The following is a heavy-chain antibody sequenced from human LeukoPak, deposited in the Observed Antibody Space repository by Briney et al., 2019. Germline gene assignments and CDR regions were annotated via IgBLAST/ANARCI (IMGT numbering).Heavy chain of an antibody. D-gene: IGHD4-23*01. V-gene: IGHV4-4*02. CDR1: GGSISSNNW. J-gene: IGHJ3*02. CDR2: IYHSGRT. Sequence: SETLSLTCAVSGGSISSNNWWYWVRQPPGKGLEWIGEIYHSGRTNYNPPLKSRVTISVDKSRNQFSLKLSSVTAADTAVYYCARDYLKDYGGNFRAFTIWGQGTMVTVSS. CDR3: ARDYLKDYGGNFRAFTI.